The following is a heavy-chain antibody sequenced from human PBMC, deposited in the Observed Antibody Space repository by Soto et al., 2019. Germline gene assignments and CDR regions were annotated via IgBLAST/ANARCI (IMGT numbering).Heavy chain of an antibody. V-gene: IGHV1-69*13. CDR2: IIPIFGTA. CDR1: AGTFISYA. J-gene: IGHJ6*02. D-gene: IGHD5-18*01. Sequence: SVKVACNPSAGTFISYAISWVRHAPGQALQWMGAIIPIFGTANYAQKLQGRVTITAEESTSTDYIELSSVRSEDTAVYYCARNRGYSYGYDYYYYGMDVWGPGTKVT. CDR3: ARNRGYSYGYDYYYYGMDV.